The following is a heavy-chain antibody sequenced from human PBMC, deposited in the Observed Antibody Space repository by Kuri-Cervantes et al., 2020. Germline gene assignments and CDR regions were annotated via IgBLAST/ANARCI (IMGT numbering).Heavy chain of an antibody. CDR3: AKDVRGGSIGYKGY. V-gene: IGHV3-23*01. CDR1: GFTFSSYW. D-gene: IGHD3-22*01. CDR2: VSGSGDST. Sequence: GGSLRLSCAASGFTFSSYWMSWVRQAPGKGLEWVSAVSGSGDSTYYADSVKGRFTISRDNSKNTLYLQMNSLRAEDTAVYYCAKDVRGGSIGYKGYWGQGTLVTVSS. J-gene: IGHJ4*02.